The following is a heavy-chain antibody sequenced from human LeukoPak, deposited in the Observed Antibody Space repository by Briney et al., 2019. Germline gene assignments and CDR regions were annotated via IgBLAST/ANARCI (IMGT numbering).Heavy chain of an antibody. CDR3: ARGSPFNWFDP. V-gene: IGHV3-53*01. J-gene: IGHJ5*02. Sequence: PGGSLRLSCAAYGFTVSSNYMSWVRQAPGKGLEWVSVIYSGGSTYYADSVKGRFTISRDNSKNTLYLQMNSLRAEDTAVYYCARGSPFNWFDPWGQGTLVTVSS. CDR1: GFTVSSNY. CDR2: IYSGGST.